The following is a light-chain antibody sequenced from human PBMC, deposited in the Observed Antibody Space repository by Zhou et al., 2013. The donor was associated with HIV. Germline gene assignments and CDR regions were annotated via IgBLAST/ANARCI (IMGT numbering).Light chain of an antibody. CDR1: ENINTK. CDR2: AAS. J-gene: IGKJ4*01. Sequence: TVLTQSPATLSLSPGERATLSCRASENINTKLAWYQQKPGQAPRLLIIAASTRAAGVPARFSGSGSGTDFTLTINGLQSEDFAYYYCQQYEQWPPVTFGGGTERWRS. V-gene: IGKV3D-15*01. CDR3: QQYEQWPPVT.